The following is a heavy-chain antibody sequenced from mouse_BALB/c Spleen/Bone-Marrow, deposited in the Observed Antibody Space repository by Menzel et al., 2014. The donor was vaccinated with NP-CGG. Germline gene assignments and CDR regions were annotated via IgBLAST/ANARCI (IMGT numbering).Heavy chain of an antibody. CDR3: AYGSSYDYFDY. CDR2: IDTANGNT. CDR1: GFNIKDTY. Sequence: VQLQQPGAELVKPGASVKLSCTASGFNIKDTYMHWVKQRPEQGLEWIGRIDTANGNTKYDPKFQGKATITADASSNTAYLQLSSLTSEDTAVYYCAYGSSYDYFDYWGQGTTLTVSS. V-gene: IGHV14-3*02. J-gene: IGHJ2*01. D-gene: IGHD1-1*01.